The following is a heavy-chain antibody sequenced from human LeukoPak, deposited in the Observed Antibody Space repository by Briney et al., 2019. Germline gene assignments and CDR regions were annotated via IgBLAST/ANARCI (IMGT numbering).Heavy chain of an antibody. J-gene: IGHJ4*02. D-gene: IGHD1-26*01. CDR2: ISSDGGST. CDR3: AGSRSVGLDY. Sequence: GGSLRLSCAVSGLTFSSYAMHWVRQAPGKGLECVSDISSDGGSTFYANSVKGRFTISRDNSKNTLYLQMGSLTTEDMAVYYCAGSRSVGLDYWGQGPLVTVSS. CDR1: GLTFSSYA. V-gene: IGHV3-64*01.